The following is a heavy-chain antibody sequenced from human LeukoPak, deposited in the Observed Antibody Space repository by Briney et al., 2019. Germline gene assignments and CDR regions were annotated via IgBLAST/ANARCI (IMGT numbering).Heavy chain of an antibody. CDR3: AREYRDGYKLDY. J-gene: IGHJ4*02. CDR1: GFTFSSYS. CDR2: ISSSSSYI. D-gene: IGHD5-24*01. Sequence: KAGGSLRLSCAASGFTFSSYSMNWVRQAPGKGLEWVSSISSSSSYIYYADSVKGRFTISRDNAKNSLYLQMNSLRAEGTAVYYCAREYRDGYKLDYWGQGTLVTVSS. V-gene: IGHV3-21*01.